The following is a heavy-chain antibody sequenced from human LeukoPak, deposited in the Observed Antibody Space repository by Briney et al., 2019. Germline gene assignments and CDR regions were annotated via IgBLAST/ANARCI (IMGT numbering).Heavy chain of an antibody. Sequence: GGSLRLSCAASGFIFATYAMRWVRQAPGKGREWVGGISISSVDCYYADSVKVRFSISRDESKTALYLQMNRLRDEDTAIYYCAKDRELLFAHCWFDLWGQGTLVTVSS. D-gene: IGHD3-10*01. CDR3: AKDRELLFAHCWFDL. J-gene: IGHJ5*02. CDR2: ISISSVDC. V-gene: IGHV3-23*01. CDR1: GFIFATYA.